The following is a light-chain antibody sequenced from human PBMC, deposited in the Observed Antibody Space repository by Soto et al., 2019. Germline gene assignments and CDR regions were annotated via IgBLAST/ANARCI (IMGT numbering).Light chain of an antibody. J-gene: IGKJ3*01. V-gene: IGKV3-20*01. Sequence: EIVLTQSPGTLSLSPGERATLSCRASQSVSSNNLAWYQQRPGQAPRVVIYGASTRATGIPERFSGSGSGTDFTLTISRLEPEDFAVYYCRQYGTSPFTFGPGTKVDIK. CDR1: QSVSSNN. CDR2: GAS. CDR3: RQYGTSPFT.